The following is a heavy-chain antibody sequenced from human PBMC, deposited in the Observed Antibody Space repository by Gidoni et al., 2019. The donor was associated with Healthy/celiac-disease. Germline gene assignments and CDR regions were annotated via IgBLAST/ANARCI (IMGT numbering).Heavy chain of an antibody. CDR3: APSLRYFDP. Sequence: QLQLQESGPGLVKPSETLSLPCTVSGGSISSSSYYWGWIRQPPGKGLEWIGSIYYSGRTYYNPSLKSRVTISVDTSKNQFSLKLSSVTAADTAVYYCAPSLRYFDPWGQGTLVTVSS. J-gene: IGHJ4*02. CDR1: GGSISSSSYY. CDR2: IYYSGRT. D-gene: IGHD3-9*01. V-gene: IGHV4-39*01.